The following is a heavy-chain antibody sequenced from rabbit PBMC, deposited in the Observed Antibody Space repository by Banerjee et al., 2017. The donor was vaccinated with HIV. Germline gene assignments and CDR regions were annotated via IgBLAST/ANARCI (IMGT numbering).Heavy chain of an antibody. CDR1: GFSFSSYYY. CDR3: ARADAGDGGYGYVIEYFNL. J-gene: IGHJ4*01. D-gene: IGHD6-1*01. V-gene: IGHV1S40*01. Sequence: QSLQESGGGLVQPEGSLTLTCTASGFSFSSYYYMCWVRQAPGKGLEWIACIHAGSSGSTWYASWAKGRFTISKTSSTTVTLQMTSLTAADTATYFCARADAGDGGYGYVIEYFNLWGPGTLVTVS. CDR2: IHAGSSGST.